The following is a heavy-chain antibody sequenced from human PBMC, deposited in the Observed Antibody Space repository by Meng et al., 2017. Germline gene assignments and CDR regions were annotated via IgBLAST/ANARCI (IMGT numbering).Heavy chain of an antibody. CDR2: IIPIFGTA. V-gene: IGHV1-69*13. CDR3: ARVAIVGALNFDY. CDR1: GGTFSSYA. Sequence: SVKVSCKASGGTFSSYAISWVRQAPGQGLEWMGGIIPIFGTANYAQKFQGRVTITADESTSTAYMELSSLRSEDTAVYYCARVAIVGALNFDYWGQGTLVTVSS. J-gene: IGHJ4*02. D-gene: IGHD1-26*01.